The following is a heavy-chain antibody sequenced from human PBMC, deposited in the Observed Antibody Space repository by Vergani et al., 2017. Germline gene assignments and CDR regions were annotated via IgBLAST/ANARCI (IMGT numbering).Heavy chain of an antibody. J-gene: IGHJ4*02. CDR2: INSDGSST. D-gene: IGHD2-21*02. CDR3: ARDRAYCGGDCPLGG. Sequence: EVQLVESGGGLVQPGGSLRLSCAASGFTFSSYWMHWVRQAPGKGLVWVSSINSDGSSTSYADSVKGRFTISRDNAKNTLYLQMNSLRAEDTAVYYCARDRAYCGGDCPLGGWGQGTLVTVSS. CDR1: GFTFSSYW. V-gene: IGHV3-74*01.